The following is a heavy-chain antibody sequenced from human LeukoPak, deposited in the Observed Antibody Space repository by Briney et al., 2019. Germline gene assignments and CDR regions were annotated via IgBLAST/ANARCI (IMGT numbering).Heavy chain of an antibody. Sequence: SQTLSLTCTVSGDSISSYYWTWIRQPPGKGLEWIGYISNSGSTNYNPSLKSRVTISVDTTKNQFSLKLSSVTAADTAVYYCAKSSGWYFDHWGQGTRVTVSP. V-gene: IGHV4-59*08. J-gene: IGHJ4*02. CDR3: AKSSGWYFDH. CDR1: GDSISSYY. CDR2: ISNSGST. D-gene: IGHD6-19*01.